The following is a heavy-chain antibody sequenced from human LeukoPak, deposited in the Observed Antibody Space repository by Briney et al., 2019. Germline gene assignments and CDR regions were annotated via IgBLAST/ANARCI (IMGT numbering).Heavy chain of an antibody. CDR1: GGSISSYY. Sequence: PSETLSLTCTVSGGSISSYYWNWIRQPPGKGLEWIGYIYYSGSTNYNPSLKSRVTISVDTSKNQFSLKLSSVTAADTAVYYCARESWGYYDSSGYSDYWGQGTLVTVSS. V-gene: IGHV4-59*01. CDR2: IYYSGST. CDR3: ARESWGYYDSSGYSDY. J-gene: IGHJ4*02. D-gene: IGHD3-22*01.